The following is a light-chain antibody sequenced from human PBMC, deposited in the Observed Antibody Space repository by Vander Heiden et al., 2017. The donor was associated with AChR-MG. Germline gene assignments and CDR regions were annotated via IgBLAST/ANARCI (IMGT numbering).Light chain of an antibody. V-gene: IGKV1D-13*01. Sequence: AIPLTQSPSSLSASVGDRVTITCRASQGISSALAWYQQKPGKAPKFLIYDASTLESGVPSRFSGSGSGTDFTLTISSLQPEDFASYYCQQFHNVPYTFGQGTKLEIK. CDR1: QGISSA. CDR2: DAS. CDR3: QQFHNVPYT. J-gene: IGKJ2*01.